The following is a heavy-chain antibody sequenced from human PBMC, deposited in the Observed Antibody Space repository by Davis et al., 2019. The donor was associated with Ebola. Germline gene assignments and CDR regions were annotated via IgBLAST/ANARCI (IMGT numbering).Heavy chain of an antibody. CDR1: GGSISSYY. CDR2: IYYSGST. D-gene: IGHD6-19*01. Sequence: PSETLSLTCTVSGGSISSYYWSWIRQPPGKGLEWIGYIYYSGSTNYNPSLKSRVTISVDTSKNQFSLKLSSVTAADTAVYYCACNGYSSGWFDPWGQGTLVTVSS. J-gene: IGHJ5*02. V-gene: IGHV4-59*01. CDR3: ACNGYSSGWFDP.